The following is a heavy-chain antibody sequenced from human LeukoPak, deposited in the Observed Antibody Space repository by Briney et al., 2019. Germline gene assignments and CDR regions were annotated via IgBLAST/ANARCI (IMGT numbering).Heavy chain of an antibody. Sequence: PSETLSLTCAVYGGSFSGYYWSWIRQPPGKGLEWIGEINHSGSTNYNPPLKSRVTISVDTSKNQFSLKLSSVTAADTAVYYCARGTISSSWYEPLYYYYYYGMDVWGQGTTVTVSS. CDR3: ARGTISSSWYEPLYYYYYYGMDV. V-gene: IGHV4-34*01. CDR2: INHSGST. D-gene: IGHD6-13*01. J-gene: IGHJ6*02. CDR1: GGSFSGYY.